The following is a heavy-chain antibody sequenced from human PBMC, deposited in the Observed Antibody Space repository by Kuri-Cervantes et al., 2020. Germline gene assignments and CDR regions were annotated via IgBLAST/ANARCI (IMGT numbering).Heavy chain of an antibody. J-gene: IGHJ6*02. CDR2: ISCDGSNK. Sequence: GESLKISCAASGFTFSTYALHWVRQAPGKGLEWVAVISCDGSNKYYADSVKGRFTISRDNSKNTLYLQMNSLRAEDTAVYYCAKDLGPYCSSTSCYPYGMDVWGQGTTVTVSS. D-gene: IGHD2-2*01. V-gene: IGHV3-30-3*01. CDR3: AKDLGPYCSSTSCYPYGMDV. CDR1: GFTFSTYA.